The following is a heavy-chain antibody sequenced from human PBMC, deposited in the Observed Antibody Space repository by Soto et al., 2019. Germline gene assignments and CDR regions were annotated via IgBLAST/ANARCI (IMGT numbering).Heavy chain of an antibody. CDR3: ARVTLKAGNWFDP. V-gene: IGHV1-2*02. J-gene: IGHJ5*02. CDR2: INPKSRGT. CDR1: GYTFTDYF. Sequence: QVQLVQSGAEVKKPGASVKVSCKASGYTFTDYFIHWVRQAPGQGFEWMGWINPKSRGTNYAQKFQGRVTMTRDTSNSTAYMELRGLRSDGTAVYYCARVTLKAGNWFDPWGQGTLVTVSS.